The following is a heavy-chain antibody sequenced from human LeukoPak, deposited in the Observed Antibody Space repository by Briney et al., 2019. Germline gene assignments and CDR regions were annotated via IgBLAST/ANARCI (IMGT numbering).Heavy chain of an antibody. V-gene: IGHV1-8*01. J-gene: IGHJ4*02. CDR3: ARSTHIYYDFWSGYYYSGCDY. CDR2: MNPNSGNT. D-gene: IGHD3-3*01. CDR1: GYTFTSYD. Sequence: ASVKVSCKASGYTFTSYDINWVRQATGQGLEWMGWMNPNSGNTGYAQKFQGRVTMTRNTSISTAYMELSSLRSEDTAVYYCARSTHIYYDFWSGYYYSGCDYWGRGTLVTVSS.